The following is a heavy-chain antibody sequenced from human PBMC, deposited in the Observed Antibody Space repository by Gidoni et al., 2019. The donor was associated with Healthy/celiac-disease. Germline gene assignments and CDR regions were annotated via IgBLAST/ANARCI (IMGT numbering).Heavy chain of an antibody. CDR3: ASMVAFDY. V-gene: IGHV3-30-3*01. D-gene: IGHD5-12*01. CDR2: ISYDGSNK. Sequence: QVQLVESGGGVVLPGRSLRLACAASGFTFSSYAMHWVRQAPGKGLEWVAVISYDGSNKYYADSVKGRFTISRDNSKNTLYLQMNSLRAEDTAVYYCASMVAFDYWGQGTLVTVSS. J-gene: IGHJ4*02. CDR1: GFTFSSYA.